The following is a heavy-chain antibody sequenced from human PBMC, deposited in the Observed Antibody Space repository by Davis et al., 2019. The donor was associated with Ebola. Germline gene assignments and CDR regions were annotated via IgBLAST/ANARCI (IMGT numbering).Heavy chain of an antibody. Sequence: ASVKVSCKASGYTFTSYDINWVRQAPGQGLEWMGWMNPNSGNTGYAQKLQGRVTMTTDTSTSTAYMELRSLRSDDTAVYYCARDPGYCSGGSCYSAALDYWGQGTLVTVSS. CDR2: MNPNSGNT. CDR1: GYTFTSYD. D-gene: IGHD2-15*01. J-gene: IGHJ4*02. CDR3: ARDPGYCSGGSCYSAALDY. V-gene: IGHV1-8*01.